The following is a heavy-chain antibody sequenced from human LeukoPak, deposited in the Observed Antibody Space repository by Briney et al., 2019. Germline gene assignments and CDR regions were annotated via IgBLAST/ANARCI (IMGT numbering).Heavy chain of an antibody. CDR1: GFTFSSYG. Sequence: RAGGSLRLSCAASGFTFSSYGMHWVRQAPGKGLEWVAFIQYDGSNKFYSDSVKDRFTISRDNSKNTLYLQMNSLRAEDTAVYYCAARRRDGYNHDAFDIWGQGTMVTVSS. D-gene: IGHD5-24*01. J-gene: IGHJ3*02. V-gene: IGHV3-30*02. CDR2: IQYDGSNK. CDR3: AARRRDGYNHDAFDI.